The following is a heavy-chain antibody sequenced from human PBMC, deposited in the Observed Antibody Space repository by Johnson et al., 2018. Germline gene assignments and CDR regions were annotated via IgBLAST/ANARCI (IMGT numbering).Heavy chain of an antibody. CDR3: ARDLYTGNYLEAFDI. CDR2: ITDRSRAP. Sequence: VQLQESGGGLVQPGGSLRLSCAASGFTFSSYSMHWVRQAPGKGLEWISSITDRSRAPYYEDSVKGRFTSSRDNANNAVYLQMNSLRDEDTAGYYWARDLYTGNYLEAFDIWGQGTMASVSS. CDR1: GFTFSSYS. V-gene: IGHV3-48*02. D-gene: IGHD1-26*01. J-gene: IGHJ3*02.